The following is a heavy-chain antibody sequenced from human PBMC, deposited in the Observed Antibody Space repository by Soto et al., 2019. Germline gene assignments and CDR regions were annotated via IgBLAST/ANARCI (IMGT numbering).Heavy chain of an antibody. D-gene: IGHD6-19*01. V-gene: IGHV1-3*05. Sequence: QVQLVQSGAEEKKPGASVKVSCKSSGYTFTGYAMHWVRQAPGQGLEWMGWINAGNGNTKYSQKFQARVTITRDTSASTAYMELSSLRSEDTAEYYCARAVAVPADFDYWGQGTLVTVSS. J-gene: IGHJ4*02. CDR3: ARAVAVPADFDY. CDR1: GYTFTGYA. CDR2: INAGNGNT.